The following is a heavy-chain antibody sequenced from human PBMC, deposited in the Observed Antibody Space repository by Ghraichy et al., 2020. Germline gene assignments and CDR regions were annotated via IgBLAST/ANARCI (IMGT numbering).Heavy chain of an antibody. J-gene: IGHJ4*02. CDR2: IYWDDDK. CDR3: AHQSFGELHFDY. V-gene: IGHV2-5*02. CDR1: GFSLSTRGVG. D-gene: IGHD3-10*01. Sequence: SGPTLVKPTQTLTLTCTFSGFSLSTRGVGVGWIRQPPGKALEWLALIYWDDDKRYSPSLKSRLTITKDTSKNQVVLTMTNMDPVDTGTYYCAHQSFGELHFDYWGQGTLVTVSS.